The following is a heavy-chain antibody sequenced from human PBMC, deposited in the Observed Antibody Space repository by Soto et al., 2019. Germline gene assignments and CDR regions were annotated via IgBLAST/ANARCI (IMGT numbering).Heavy chain of an antibody. Sequence: PGESLKISCKGSGYSFTSYWIGWVRQMPGKGLEWMGIIYPGDSDTRYSPSFQGQVTISADKSISTAYLQWSSLKASDTAMYYCARRGRGYSYVSYYYYGMDVWGQGTTVTVSS. CDR2: IYPGDSDT. CDR1: GYSFTSYW. D-gene: IGHD5-18*01. V-gene: IGHV5-51*01. CDR3: ARRGRGYSYVSYYYYGMDV. J-gene: IGHJ6*02.